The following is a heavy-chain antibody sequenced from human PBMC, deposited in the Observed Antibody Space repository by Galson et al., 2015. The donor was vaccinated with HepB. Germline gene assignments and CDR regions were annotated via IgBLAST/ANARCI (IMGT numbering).Heavy chain of an antibody. CDR1: GFTFNNYA. V-gene: IGHV3-23*01. Sequence: SLRLSCAASGFTFNNYAMSWVRQTAGKGLEWAAALKLSGDDAYYADSVKGRFTTSRDNSKNTLFLQMNSLRAEDTAIYYCAKDSLGDDDVICSFDYWGQGALVTVSS. D-gene: IGHD3-16*01. CDR2: LKLSGDDA. J-gene: IGHJ4*02. CDR3: AKDSLGDDDVICSFDY.